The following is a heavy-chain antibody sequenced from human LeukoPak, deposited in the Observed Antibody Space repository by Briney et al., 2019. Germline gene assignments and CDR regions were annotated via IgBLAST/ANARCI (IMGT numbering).Heavy chain of an antibody. V-gene: IGHV3-23*01. CDR1: GFTFSSYA. D-gene: IGHD3-10*01. CDR2: ISGSGGST. CDR3: AYGNPKYYYYGMDV. J-gene: IGHJ6*02. Sequence: PGGSLRLSCAASGFTFSSYAMSWVRQAPGKGLEWVSAISGSGGSTYYADSVKGRFTISRDSSKNTLYLQMNSLRAEDTAVYYCAYGNPKYYYYGMDVWGQGTTVTVSS.